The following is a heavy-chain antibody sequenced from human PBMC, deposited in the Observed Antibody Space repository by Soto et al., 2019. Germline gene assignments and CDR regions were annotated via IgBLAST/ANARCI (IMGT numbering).Heavy chain of an antibody. D-gene: IGHD2-21*02. V-gene: IGHV1-3*01. CDR3: ARGIVVVTALDY. J-gene: IGHJ4*02. Sequence: ASVKVSCKASGYTFTSYDMHWVGQAPGQRLEWMGCINAGNGNTKYSQKFQGRVTITRDTSASTAYMELSSMRSEATAVYYCARGIVVVTALDYWGQGTLVTVSS. CDR1: GYTFTSYD. CDR2: INAGNGNT.